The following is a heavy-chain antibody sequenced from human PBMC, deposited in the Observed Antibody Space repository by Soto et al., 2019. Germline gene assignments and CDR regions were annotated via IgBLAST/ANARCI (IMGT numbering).Heavy chain of an antibody. D-gene: IGHD5-12*01. CDR2: IIPILGIA. Sequence: QVQLVQSGAEVKKPGSSVKVSCKASGGTFSSYTISWVRQAPGQGLEWMGRIIPILGIANYAQKFQGRVTITADKSTSTAYMELSSLRSEDTDVYYCARVVDGYDYYFDYWGQGTLVTVSS. CDR1: GGTFSSYT. J-gene: IGHJ4*02. CDR3: ARVVDGYDYYFDY. V-gene: IGHV1-69*02.